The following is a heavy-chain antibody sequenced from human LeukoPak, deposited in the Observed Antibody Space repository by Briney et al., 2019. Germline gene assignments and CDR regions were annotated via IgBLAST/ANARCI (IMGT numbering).Heavy chain of an antibody. J-gene: IGHJ6*02. D-gene: IGHD6-19*01. CDR1: GASVSDGNYY. CDR2: IYYSGST. CDR3: ARLPEAVAGFYYYGMDV. V-gene: IGHV4-39*01. Sequence: SETLSLTCSVSGASVSDGNYYWSWIRQPPGKGLEWIGSIYYSGSTYYNPSLKSRVTISVDTSKNQFSLKLSSVTAADTAVYYCARLPEAVAGFYYYGMDVWGQGTTVTVSS.